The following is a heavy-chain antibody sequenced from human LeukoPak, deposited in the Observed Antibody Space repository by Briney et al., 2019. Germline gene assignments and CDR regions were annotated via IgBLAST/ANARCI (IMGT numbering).Heavy chain of an antibody. V-gene: IGHV3-23*01. Sequence: SGGSLRLSCAAPGFTFSTYAMNWVRQAPGKGLEWVSVISGSGDSTYYADSVKGRFTISRDNSKNTLYLQMNSLRADDTAIFYCAKDPVLGSGWYGYYFDYWGQGTLVTVSS. CDR3: AKDPVLGSGWYGYYFDY. J-gene: IGHJ4*02. CDR2: ISGSGDST. CDR1: GFTFSTYA. D-gene: IGHD6-19*01.